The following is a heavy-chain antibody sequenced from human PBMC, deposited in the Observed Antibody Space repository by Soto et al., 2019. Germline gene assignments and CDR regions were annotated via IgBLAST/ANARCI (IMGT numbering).Heavy chain of an antibody. D-gene: IGHD5-12*01. CDR1: GGSISSSSYY. V-gene: IGHV4-39*01. CDR3: ASDPDVDIVATIHY. CDR2: IYYSGST. J-gene: IGHJ4*02. Sequence: SETLSLTCTVSGGSISSSSYYWGWIRQPPGKGLEWIGSIYYSGSTYYNPSLKSRVTISVDTSKNQFSLKLSSVTAADTAVYYCASDPDVDIVATIHYWGQGTLVTVSS.